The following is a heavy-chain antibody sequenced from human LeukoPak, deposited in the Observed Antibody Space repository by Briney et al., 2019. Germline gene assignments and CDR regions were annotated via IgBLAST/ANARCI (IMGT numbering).Heavy chain of an antibody. Sequence: GGSLRLSCAASGFTFTDYWMHWVRQAPGKGLVWVSRINSDGSSASYADSVKGRFTISRDNAKNTLYLQMNSLRAEDTAVYYCARHLTYGGWNSWGQGTLVTVPS. CDR2: INSDGSSA. J-gene: IGHJ4*02. V-gene: IGHV3-74*01. CDR1: GFTFTDYW. D-gene: IGHD4-23*01. CDR3: ARHLTYGGWNS.